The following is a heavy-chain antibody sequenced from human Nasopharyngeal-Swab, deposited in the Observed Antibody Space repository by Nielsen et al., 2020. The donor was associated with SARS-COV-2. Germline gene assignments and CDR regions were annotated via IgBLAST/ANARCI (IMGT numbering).Heavy chain of an antibody. CDR2: IKQDGSEK. Sequence: GGSLRLSCAASGFTFSSYWMSWVRQAPGKGLEWVANIKQDGSEKYYVDSVKGRFTISRDNAKNSLYLQMNSLRAEDTAVYYCARDVGYCSSASCRNWFDPWGQGTLVTVSS. CDR1: GFTFSSYW. CDR3: ARDVGYCSSASCRNWFDP. D-gene: IGHD2-2*01. J-gene: IGHJ5*02. V-gene: IGHV3-7*01.